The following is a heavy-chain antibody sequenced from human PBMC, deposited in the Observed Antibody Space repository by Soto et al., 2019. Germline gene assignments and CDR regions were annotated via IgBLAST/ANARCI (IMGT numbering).Heavy chain of an antibody. CDR2: ISYNGRT. D-gene: IGHD4-17*01. V-gene: IGHV4-31*03. CDR3: ARDVLYGGNEYYFDY. CDR1: GGSISSGGYY. J-gene: IGHJ4*02. Sequence: TLSLNCTVSGGSISSGGYYWSWIRQHPEKGLELIGYISYNGRTYSNPSLRSRVTISADTSKNQFSLKLSSVTAADTAVYYCARDVLYGGNEYYFDYWGQGTLVTVSS.